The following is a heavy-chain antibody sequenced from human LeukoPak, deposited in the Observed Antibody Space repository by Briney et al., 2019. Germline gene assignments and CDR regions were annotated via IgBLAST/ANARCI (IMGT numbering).Heavy chain of an antibody. CDR3: AKAFQRGVLITSQD. CDR1: GFTFSSYA. CDR2: ISGSGGST. V-gene: IGHV3-23*01. J-gene: IGHJ4*02. D-gene: IGHD3-10*01. Sequence: GGSLRLSCAASGFTFSSYAMSWVRQAPGKGLEWVSAISGSGGSTYYADSVKGRFTISRDNSKNTLYLQMNSLRGEDTAVYYCAKAFQRGVLITSQDWGQGTQVTVSS.